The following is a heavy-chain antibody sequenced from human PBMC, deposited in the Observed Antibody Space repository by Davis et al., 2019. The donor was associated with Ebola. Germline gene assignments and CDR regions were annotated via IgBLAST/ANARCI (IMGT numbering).Heavy chain of an antibody. V-gene: IGHV4-31*03. CDR3: ARTSFVIEGNWFDP. CDR2: IYYSGST. D-gene: IGHD2-2*01. CDR1: GGSISSGGYY. J-gene: IGHJ5*02. Sequence: MPSETLSLTCTVSGGSISSGGYYWSWIRQHPGKGLEWIGYIYYSGSTYYNPSLKSRVTISVDTSKNQFSLKLSSVTAADTAVYYCARTSFVIEGNWFDPWGQGTLVTVSS.